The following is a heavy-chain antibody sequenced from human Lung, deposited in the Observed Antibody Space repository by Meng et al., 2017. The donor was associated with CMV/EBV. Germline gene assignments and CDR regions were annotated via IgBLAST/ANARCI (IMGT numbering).Heavy chain of an antibody. V-gene: IGHV3-20*01. Sequence: SXAASGFTFDDYGMSWVRQAPGKGLEWVSGINWNGSSTGYADSVKGRFTIPRDNAKNSLYLQMNSLRAEDPALYHCARGAGTAMAPAGYWGQGTLVTVSS. J-gene: IGHJ4*02. CDR3: ARGAGTAMAPAGY. CDR1: GFTFDDYG. CDR2: INWNGSST. D-gene: IGHD5-18*01.